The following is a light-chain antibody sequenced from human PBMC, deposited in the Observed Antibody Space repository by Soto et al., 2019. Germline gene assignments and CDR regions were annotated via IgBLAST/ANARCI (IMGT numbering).Light chain of an antibody. Sequence: EIVLTQSPGTLSLSPGERATLSCRASQSVSSSYLAWYQQKPGQAPRLLIYGASSRATGIPDSFSGSGSGTDFTLTISRREPEDFAVYYCQQYGIPPWTFGQGTKVEIK. J-gene: IGKJ1*01. CDR2: GAS. V-gene: IGKV3-20*01. CDR1: QSVSSSY. CDR3: QQYGIPPWT.